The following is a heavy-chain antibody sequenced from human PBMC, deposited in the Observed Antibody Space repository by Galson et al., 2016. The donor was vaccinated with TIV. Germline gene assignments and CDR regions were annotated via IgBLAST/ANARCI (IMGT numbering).Heavy chain of an antibody. CDR3: ARDRTYCVGECFYNYYYGMDV. V-gene: IGHV3-66*03. D-gene: IGHD2-21*01. J-gene: IGHJ6*02. Sequence: LRLSCAASGLSVRDNYMAWVRQAPGKGLEWVSVIKSRGAIEYADSVKGRFTVSRDTYKNTVFLQMNSLRNEDTAAYYCARDRTYCVGECFYNYYYGMDVWGQGTTVIVSS. CDR2: IKSRGAI. CDR1: GLSVRDNY.